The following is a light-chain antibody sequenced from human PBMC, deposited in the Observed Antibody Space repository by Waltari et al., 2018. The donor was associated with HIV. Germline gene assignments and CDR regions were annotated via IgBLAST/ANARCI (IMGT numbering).Light chain of an antibody. CDR3: SSYRSTVGVV. J-gene: IGLJ3*02. Sequence: QSALTQPASVSGSPGQSFPTSCPGTSSDIGAHNYVSWHQHHPGRVPKILISEVRNRPSGVSNRFSGSKSGNTASLTISGLQAEDEADYYCSSYRSTVGVVFGGGTKVTVL. V-gene: IGLV2-14*01. CDR1: SSDIGAHNY. CDR2: EVR.